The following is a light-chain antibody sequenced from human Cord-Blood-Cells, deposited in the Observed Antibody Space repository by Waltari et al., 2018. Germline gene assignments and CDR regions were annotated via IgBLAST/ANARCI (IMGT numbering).Light chain of an antibody. CDR3: AAWDDSLNGVV. Sequence: QSVLTQPPSVSEAPRQRVTTSCSGSSSNIGNNAVNGYQQLPGKAPKLLIYYDDLLPSWVSDRFSGSKSGTSASLAISGLQSEDEADYYCAAWDDSLNGVVFGGGTKLTVL. V-gene: IGLV1-36*01. CDR2: YDD. J-gene: IGLJ2*01. CDR1: SSNIGNNA.